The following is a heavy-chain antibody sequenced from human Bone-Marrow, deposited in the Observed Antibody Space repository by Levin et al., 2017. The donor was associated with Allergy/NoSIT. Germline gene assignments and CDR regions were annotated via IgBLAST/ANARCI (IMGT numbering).Heavy chain of an antibody. V-gene: IGHV3-30*18. CDR1: GFTFSSYG. CDR2: ISFDGNDK. J-gene: IGHJ4*02. D-gene: IGHD3/OR15-3a*01. Sequence: PGGSLRLSCAASGFTFSSYGMHWVRQAPGKGLEWVALISFDGNDKYYADSVKGRFTISRDSSENTLSLQMTSLRVEDTAIYYYAKQLRTAYSLPPLHSWGPGTLVTVS. CDR3: AKQLRTAYSLPPLHS.